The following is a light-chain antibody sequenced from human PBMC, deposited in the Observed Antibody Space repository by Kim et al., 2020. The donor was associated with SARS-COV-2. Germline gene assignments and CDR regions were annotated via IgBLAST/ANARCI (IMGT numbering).Light chain of an antibody. CDR1: HALSTTY. CDR2: GAS. V-gene: IGKV3-20*01. Sequence: PGETASVPCRTSHALSTTYLAWYQLKPAKVPRLFFYGASSGATATPTSLIGVGSETTLTLPISRLDPENFEKYYCQQYGTSPLTLGGGAKIEIK. J-gene: IGKJ4*01. CDR3: QQYGTSPLT.